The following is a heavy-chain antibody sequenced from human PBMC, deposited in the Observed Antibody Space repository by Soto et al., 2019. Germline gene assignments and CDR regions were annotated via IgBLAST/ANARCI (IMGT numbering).Heavy chain of an antibody. D-gene: IGHD3-22*01. CDR2: IYYSGST. CDR1: GGSVSSGSYY. Sequence: QVQLQESGPGLVKPSETLSLTFTVSGGSVSSGSYYWSWIRQPPGKGLEWIGYIYYSGSTNYNPSLESRVTISVDTSKNQFSLKLSSVPAADTAVYYCARGGSSGPWGQGTLVTVSS. CDR3: ARGGSSGP. V-gene: IGHV4-61*01. J-gene: IGHJ5*02.